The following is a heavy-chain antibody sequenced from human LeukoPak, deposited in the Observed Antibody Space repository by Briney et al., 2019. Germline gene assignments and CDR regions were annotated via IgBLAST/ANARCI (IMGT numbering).Heavy chain of an antibody. Sequence: GGSLRLSCAASGFTVSNNYMSWVRQAPGKGLEWVSVIYSGGSTYYADSVKGRFTISRDNSKNTLYLQMNSLRAEDTALYYCARGFYGSGGYYPYYFDYWGQGTLVTVS. CDR3: ARGFYGSGGYYPYYFDY. V-gene: IGHV3-53*01. CDR1: GFTVSNNY. CDR2: IYSGGST. J-gene: IGHJ4*02. D-gene: IGHD3-10*01.